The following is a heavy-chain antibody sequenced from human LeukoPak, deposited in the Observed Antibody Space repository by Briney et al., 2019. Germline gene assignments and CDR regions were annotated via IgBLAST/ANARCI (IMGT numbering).Heavy chain of an antibody. D-gene: IGHD3-10*01. CDR3: AKALKQGSGSYLAD. CDR1: GFTVSTNY. V-gene: IGHV3-53*01. Sequence: PGGSLRLSCAASGFTVSTNYMTWIRQAPGKGLEWVSVMYTLGNTNYADSVRGRFTISRDNSKNTLFVQMNSLRVEDTAVYYCAKALKQGSGSYLADWGQGTLVTVSS. J-gene: IGHJ4*02. CDR2: MYTLGNT.